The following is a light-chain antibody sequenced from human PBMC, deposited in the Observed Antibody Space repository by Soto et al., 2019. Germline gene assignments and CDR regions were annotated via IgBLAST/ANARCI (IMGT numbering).Light chain of an antibody. J-gene: IGLJ3*02. CDR1: NSDVGGYNR. CDR3: VSYIESSVTHWV. CDR2: AVS. Sequence: QSALTQPASVSGSPGQSITISCTGTNSDVGGYNRVSWYQHHPGKAPKMLIFAVSDLPSGISDRFSGSKSGDTASLTISGLQAEDEADYYCVSYIESSVTHWVFGGGTKVTVL. V-gene: IGLV2-14*01.